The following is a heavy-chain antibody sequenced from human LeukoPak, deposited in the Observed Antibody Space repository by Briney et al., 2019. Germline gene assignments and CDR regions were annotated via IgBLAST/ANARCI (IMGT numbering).Heavy chain of an antibody. CDR3: ARDRGTWNDDGFDY. V-gene: IGHV4-34*01. Sequence: SETLSLTCTVYGGSFSGYYWSWIRQPPGKGLEWIGEINHSGSTNYNPSLKSRVTMSVDTSKNQFSLKLSSVTAADTAVYYCARDRGTWNDDGFDYWGQGTLVTVSS. J-gene: IGHJ4*02. CDR1: GGSFSGYY. CDR2: INHSGST. D-gene: IGHD1-1*01.